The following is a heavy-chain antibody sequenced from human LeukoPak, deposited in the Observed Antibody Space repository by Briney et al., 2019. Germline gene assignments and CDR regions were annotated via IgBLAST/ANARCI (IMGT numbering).Heavy chain of an antibody. D-gene: IGHD1-7*01. CDR1: GFTFSSYW. CDR2: IKHDGTEK. Sequence: GGSLRLSCAASGFTFSSYWMSWVRQAPGKGLEWVANIKHDGTEKYYVDSLKGRFTISRDNAKNSLYLQMNSLRVEDTAVYYCARLRNYSPDYWGQGTLVTVSS. V-gene: IGHV3-7*01. CDR3: ARLRNYSPDY. J-gene: IGHJ4*02.